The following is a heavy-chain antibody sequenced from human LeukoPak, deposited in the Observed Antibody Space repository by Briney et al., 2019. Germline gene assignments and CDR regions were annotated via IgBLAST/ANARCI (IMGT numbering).Heavy chain of an antibody. CDR2: ISGSGGST. D-gene: IGHD3-10*01. Sequence: GGSLRLSCEASGFTFSSYAMSWVRQAPGKGLEWVSTISGSGGSTYYAGSVKGRFTISRDNSRNTLYLQMNSLRAADTAVYYCAKGPYYYGSGNYYNPFDPWGQGTLVTVSS. CDR3: AKGPYYYGSGNYYNPFDP. J-gene: IGHJ5*02. CDR1: GFTFSSYA. V-gene: IGHV3-23*01.